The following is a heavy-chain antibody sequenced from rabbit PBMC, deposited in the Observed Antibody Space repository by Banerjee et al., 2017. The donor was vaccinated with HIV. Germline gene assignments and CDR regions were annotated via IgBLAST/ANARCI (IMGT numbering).Heavy chain of an antibody. CDR3: ARATGVYWGDDL. Sequence: QSLEESGGGLVKPGASLTLTCKASGIDFSSVYDMCWVRQAPGKGLEWIACIGTADGNTFYANWAKGRFTISKTPSTTVTLQMTSLTAADTATYFCARATGVYWGDDLWGPGTLVTVS. J-gene: IGHJ6*01. D-gene: IGHD2-1*01. CDR2: IGTADGNT. V-gene: IGHV1S40*01. CDR1: GIDFSSVYD.